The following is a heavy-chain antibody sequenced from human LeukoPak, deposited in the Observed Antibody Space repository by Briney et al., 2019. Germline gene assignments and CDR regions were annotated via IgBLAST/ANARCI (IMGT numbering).Heavy chain of an antibody. CDR2: INHSGRT. Sequence: KPSETLSLTCAVYGVSFRGYYWTWIRQPPGNRLEWIGEINHSGRTNYNPSLQSRVTISVDTSNNQFSLKLSSVTAADTAVYYCGSYRPTDSSDWAVAFDPWGQGTLVTVSS. CDR1: GVSFRGYY. D-gene: IGHD6-19*01. CDR3: GSYRPTDSSDWAVAFDP. J-gene: IGHJ5*02. V-gene: IGHV4-34*01.